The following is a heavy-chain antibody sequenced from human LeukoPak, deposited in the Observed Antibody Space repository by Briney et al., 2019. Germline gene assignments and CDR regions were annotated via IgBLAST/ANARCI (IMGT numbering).Heavy chain of an antibody. Sequence: GGSLRLSCTVSGFTVSSNSWSWVRQAPGKGLEWVSGINWNGGSTGYADSVKGRFTISRDNAKNSLYLQMNSLRAEDTALYYCARDVDSGELDYWGQGTLVTVSS. CDR2: INWNGGST. V-gene: IGHV3-20*04. D-gene: IGHD3-10*01. J-gene: IGHJ4*02. CDR1: GFTVSSNS. CDR3: ARDVDSGELDY.